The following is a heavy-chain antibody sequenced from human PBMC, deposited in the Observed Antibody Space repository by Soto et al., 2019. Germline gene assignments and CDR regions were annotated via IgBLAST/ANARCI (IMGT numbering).Heavy chain of an antibody. CDR3: AKELRGYSNGYELDH. V-gene: IGHV3-9*01. J-gene: IGHJ4*02. CDR2: ISWNSGTR. D-gene: IGHD5-18*01. CDR1: GFTFDIYA. Sequence: PGGSLRLSCAASGFTFDIYAMHWVRQAPGKGLEWVSSISWNSGTRGYADSVKGRFTISRDNAKNSLYLQMDSLRTEDTAFYYCAKELRGYSNGYELDHWGQGTLVTVYS.